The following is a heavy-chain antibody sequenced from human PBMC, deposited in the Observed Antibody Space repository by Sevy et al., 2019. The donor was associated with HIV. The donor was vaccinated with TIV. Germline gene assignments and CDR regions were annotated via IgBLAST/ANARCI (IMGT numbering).Heavy chain of an antibody. D-gene: IGHD3-16*01. V-gene: IGHV3-30-3*01. J-gene: IGHJ3*02. CDR3: ARDAALYYDYVWGSSLVSSFAFDI. CDR2: ISYDGSNK. CDR1: GFTFSSYA. Sequence: GGSLRLSCAASGFTFSSYAMHWVRQAPGKGLEWVAVISYDGSNKYYADSVKGRFTISRDNSKNTLYLQMNSLRAEDTAVYYCARDAALYYDYVWGSSLVSSFAFDIWGQGTMVTVSS.